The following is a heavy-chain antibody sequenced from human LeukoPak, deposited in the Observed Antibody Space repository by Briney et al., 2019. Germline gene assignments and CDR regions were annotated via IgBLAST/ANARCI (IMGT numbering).Heavy chain of an antibody. Sequence: SETLSLTCTVSGGTISSSSYYWGWIRQPPGKGLEWIGSIYYSGSTYYNPSLKSRVTISVDTSKNQFSLKLSSVTAADTAVYYCARQMQDYDSSGNNWFDPWGQGTLVTVSP. CDR2: IYYSGST. V-gene: IGHV4-39*01. J-gene: IGHJ5*02. D-gene: IGHD3-22*01. CDR1: GGTISSSSYY. CDR3: ARQMQDYDSSGNNWFDP.